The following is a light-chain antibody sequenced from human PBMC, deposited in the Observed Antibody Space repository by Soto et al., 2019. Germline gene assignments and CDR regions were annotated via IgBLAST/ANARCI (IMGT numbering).Light chain of an antibody. V-gene: IGKV4-1*01. CDR1: QSVLYSSNNKNY. Sequence: DIVMTQSPDSLAVSLGERATINCKSSQSVLYSSNNKNYLAWYQQKPGQPPKLLIYWAATRESGVPDRFSGSGSETDFTLTISSLQAEDVAVYYCQQYYSTPLPFGGGTKVEIK. CDR3: QQYYSTPLP. CDR2: WAA. J-gene: IGKJ4*01.